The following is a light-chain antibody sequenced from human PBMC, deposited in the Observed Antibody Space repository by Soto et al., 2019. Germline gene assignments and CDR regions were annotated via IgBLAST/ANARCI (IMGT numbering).Light chain of an antibody. Sequence: QSVLTQPASVSGSPGRSITISCTGTSSDVGGYNYVSWYQQHPGKAPKLMIYEVSNRPSGVSNRFSGSKSGNTASLTISGLQAEDETDYYCCSYTSRSTYVFGTGTKLTVL. J-gene: IGLJ1*01. V-gene: IGLV2-14*01. CDR3: CSYTSRSTYV. CDR2: EVS. CDR1: SSDVGGYNY.